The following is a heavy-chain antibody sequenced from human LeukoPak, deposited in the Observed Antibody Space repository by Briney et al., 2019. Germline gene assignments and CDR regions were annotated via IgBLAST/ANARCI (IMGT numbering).Heavy chain of an antibody. D-gene: IGHD2-8*02. CDR3: ASSGLWWLSQDY. CDR1: GFTFSDYY. J-gene: IGHJ4*02. Sequence: PGGSLRLSCAASGFTFSDYYMSWIRQAPGKGLEWVSYISSGGSTIYYADSVKGRFTISRDNAKNSLYLQMNSLRAEDTAVYYCASSGLWWLSQDYWGQGTLVTVSS. V-gene: IGHV3-11*01. CDR2: ISSGGSTI.